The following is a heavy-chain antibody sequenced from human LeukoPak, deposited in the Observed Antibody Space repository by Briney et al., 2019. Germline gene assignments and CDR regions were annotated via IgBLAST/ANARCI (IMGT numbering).Heavy chain of an antibody. D-gene: IGHD2-15*01. Sequence: SETLSLTCSVSGSFVSSGSYYWSWIRQPPGKGLEWIGCVYYTGDTNYNPSLKSRVTISVDRSTNQFSLQLSSVTAADTAVYYCARDGGYCSGGSCYHNYFDYWGQGTLVTVSS. CDR1: GSFVSSGSYY. J-gene: IGHJ4*02. CDR2: VYYTGDT. V-gene: IGHV4-61*01. CDR3: ARDGGYCSGGSCYHNYFDY.